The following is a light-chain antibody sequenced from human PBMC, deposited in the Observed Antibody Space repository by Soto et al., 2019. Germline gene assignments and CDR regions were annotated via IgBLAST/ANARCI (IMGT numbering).Light chain of an antibody. CDR1: QSVSSN. V-gene: IGKV3-15*01. J-gene: IGKJ1*01. Sequence: EIVMTQSPATLSVSPGERATLSCGASQSVSSNLAWYQQKPGQAPRLLIYGASTRATDMPGRFSGRGSGTEFTLTISSLQSEDDAVYYCQQYRNWPRTLGQGTKVDIK. CDR3: QQYRNWPRT. CDR2: GAS.